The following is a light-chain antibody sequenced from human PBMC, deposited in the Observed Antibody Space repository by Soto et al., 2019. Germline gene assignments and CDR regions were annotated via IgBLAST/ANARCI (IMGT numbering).Light chain of an antibody. CDR3: MQALRIPYT. Sequence: VMTQSPLSLPVTVGEPASISCRSSQSLLHTDGNSYLDWYLQKPGQSPKLLIYVTSNRASGVPDRFSGSGSGTDFTLKISRVEAEDVGVYYCMQALRIPYTSGQGTRLEIK. V-gene: IGKV2-28*01. J-gene: IGKJ5*01. CDR2: VTS. CDR1: QSLLHTDGNSY.